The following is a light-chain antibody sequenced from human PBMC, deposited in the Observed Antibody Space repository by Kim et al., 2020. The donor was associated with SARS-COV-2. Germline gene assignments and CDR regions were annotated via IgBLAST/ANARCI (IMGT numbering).Light chain of an antibody. V-gene: IGKV1-39*01. CDR3: QQSHTAPLLT. J-gene: IGKJ4*01. CDR1: QNINSF. Sequence: DIQMTQPPSSLAASVGDRVTITCRASQNINSFLNWYQQRPGKAPNLLIYAASTLQIGVPSRFSGSGSGTDFTLTITSLQPEDCATYYCQQSHTAPLLTFGGGTKLEI. CDR2: AAS.